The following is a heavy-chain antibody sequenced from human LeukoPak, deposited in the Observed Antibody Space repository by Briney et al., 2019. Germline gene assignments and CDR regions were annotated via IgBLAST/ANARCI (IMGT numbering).Heavy chain of an antibody. Sequence: RGSLRLSCAASEFSVGSNYMTWVRQAPGKGLEWVSTISHSAYTTYYADSVKGRFTISRDSSKNTLYLQMNSLRADDTAVYYCAKIMALYCSGGSCNEIDYWGQGTLVTVSS. D-gene: IGHD2-15*01. CDR3: AKIMALYCSGGSCNEIDY. CDR2: ISHSAYTT. J-gene: IGHJ4*02. CDR1: EFSVGSNY. V-gene: IGHV3-23*01.